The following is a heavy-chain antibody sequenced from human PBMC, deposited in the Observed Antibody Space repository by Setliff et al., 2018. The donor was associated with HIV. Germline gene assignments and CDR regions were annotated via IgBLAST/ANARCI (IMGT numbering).Heavy chain of an antibody. Sequence: PGGSLRLSCAASGFTFTNFEFNWVRQAPGKGLEWISYINTTSSPIYYADSVKGRFTISRDNAKNSVYLQMNSLRDEDTAVYYCARDDPPGGNDYWGQGTLVTV. CDR2: INTTSSPI. CDR3: ARDDPPGGNDY. V-gene: IGHV3-48*03. J-gene: IGHJ4*02. D-gene: IGHD2-15*01. CDR1: GFTFTNFE.